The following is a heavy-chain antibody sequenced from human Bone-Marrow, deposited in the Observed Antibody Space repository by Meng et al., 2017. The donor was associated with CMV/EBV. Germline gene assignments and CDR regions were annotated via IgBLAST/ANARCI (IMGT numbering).Heavy chain of an antibody. V-gene: IGHV3-23*01. CDR3: TKKYYDSGSSNCFDP. J-gene: IGHJ5*02. Sequence: GGSLRLSCAGSGFTFSNYAMTWVRQAPGKGPEWVSGISGSGFSTYYPDSVKGRFTISRDNSKNTLYLQMNSLRAEDTAIYYCTKKYYDSGSSNCFDPWGQGTLVTVSS. CDR2: ISGSGFST. CDR1: GFTFSNYA. D-gene: IGHD3-10*01.